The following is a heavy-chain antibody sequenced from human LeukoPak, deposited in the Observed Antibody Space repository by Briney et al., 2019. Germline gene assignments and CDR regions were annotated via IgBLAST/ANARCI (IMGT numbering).Heavy chain of an antibody. CDR1: GFTFSSYA. D-gene: IGHD6-13*01. V-gene: IGHV3-30*04. CDR3: AARIAAVLYAFDI. J-gene: IGHJ3*02. CDR2: ISYDGSNK. Sequence: PGGSLRLSCAASGFTFSSYAMHWVRQAPGKGLEWVAVISYDGSNKYYADSVKGRFTISRDNSKNTLYLQMNSLRAEDTAVYYCAARIAAVLYAFDIWGQGTMVTVSS.